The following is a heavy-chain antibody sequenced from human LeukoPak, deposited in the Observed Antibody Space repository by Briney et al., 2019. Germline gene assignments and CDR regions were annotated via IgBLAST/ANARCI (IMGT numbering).Heavy chain of an antibody. D-gene: IGHD6-13*01. Sequence: GGSLRLSCAASGFTFSGYAMSWVRQAPGKGLDWVSAISGSGGSTYYADSVKGRFTISRDNSKNTLYLQMNSLRAEDTAVYYCAKDSYSSSWYGGISLDYWGQGTLVTVSS. V-gene: IGHV3-23*01. CDR3: AKDSYSSSWYGGISLDY. CDR2: ISGSGGST. CDR1: GFTFSGYA. J-gene: IGHJ4*02.